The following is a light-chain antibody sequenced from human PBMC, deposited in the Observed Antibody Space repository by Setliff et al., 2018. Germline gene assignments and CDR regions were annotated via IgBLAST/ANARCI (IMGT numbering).Light chain of an antibody. V-gene: IGLV2-14*03. J-gene: IGLJ1*01. CDR1: SSDVGDYDY. CDR3: SSYTSRTTLDV. Sequence: QSVLTQPASVSGSPGQSITISCTGTSSDVGDYDYVSWYQQHPGKAPKLMIYDVNNRPSGVSNRFSGSKSGNTASLTISGLQAEDEADYYCSSYTSRTTLDVFGTGTKVTVL. CDR2: DVN.